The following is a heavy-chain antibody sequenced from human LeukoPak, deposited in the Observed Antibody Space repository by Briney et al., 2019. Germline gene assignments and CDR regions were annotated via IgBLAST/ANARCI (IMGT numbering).Heavy chain of an antibody. Sequence: PGGSLSLFCAASGFLLSSYAMSWVRQAPGKGLEWVSAISGRGGSTFYGDSVKGRLPLSRDHSKNTLYLQMNRLRAEDTAIYYCAKALVAAPRFDPWGQGTLVTVSS. CDR3: AKALVAAPRFDP. D-gene: IGHD2-15*01. CDR2: ISGRGGST. CDR1: GFLLSSYA. V-gene: IGHV3-23*01. J-gene: IGHJ5*02.